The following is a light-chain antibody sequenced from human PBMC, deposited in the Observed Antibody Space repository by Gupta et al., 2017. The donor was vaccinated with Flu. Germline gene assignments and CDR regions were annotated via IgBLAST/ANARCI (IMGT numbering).Light chain of an antibody. Sequence: EIVLTQSPGTLSLSPGERATLSCRASQGVSSNFLAWYQQKPSQAPRLLMSGASYRATGTPDRFSGSGSGTDFTLVINSLEPGDFAVYFCQQFGTIPFTFGPGTRLDIK. V-gene: IGKV3-20*01. J-gene: IGKJ3*01. CDR1: QGVSSNF. CDR3: QQFGTIPFT. CDR2: GAS.